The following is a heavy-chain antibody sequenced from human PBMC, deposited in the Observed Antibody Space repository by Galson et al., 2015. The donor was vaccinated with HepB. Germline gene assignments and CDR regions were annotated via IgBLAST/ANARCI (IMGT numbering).Heavy chain of an antibody. CDR2: IYSGGST. J-gene: IGHJ5*02. V-gene: IGHV3-53*01. Sequence: SLRLSCAASGFTVSSNYMSWVRQAPGKGLEWVSVIYSGGSTYYADSVKGRFTISRDNSKNTLYLQMNSLRAEDTAVYYCAGRSGGSCYSVCFDPWGQGTLVTVSS. CDR3: AGRSGGSCYSVCFDP. CDR1: GFTVSSNY. D-gene: IGHD2-15*01.